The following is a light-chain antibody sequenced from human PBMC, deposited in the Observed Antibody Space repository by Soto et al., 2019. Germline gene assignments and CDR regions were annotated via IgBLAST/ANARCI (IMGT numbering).Light chain of an antibody. CDR1: QSVSSN. V-gene: IGKV3-15*01. J-gene: IGKJ1*01. CDR2: GAS. CDR3: QQYNNWPPGT. Sequence: ETMMTQSPDTLSVSLGERATLSCRASQSVSSNLAWYQQKPGQAPRLLIYGASTRATGIPARFSGSGSGTEFTLTISSLQSEDFAVYYCQQYNNWPPGTFGQGTKVDIK.